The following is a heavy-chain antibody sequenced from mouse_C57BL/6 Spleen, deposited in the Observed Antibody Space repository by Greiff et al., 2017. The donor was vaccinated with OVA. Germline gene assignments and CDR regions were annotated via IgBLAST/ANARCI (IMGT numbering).Heavy chain of an antibody. CDR1: GFSLTSYG. Sequence: VKLQESGPGLVQPSQSLSITCTVSGFSLTSYGVHWVRQSPGKGLEWLGVIWSGGSTDYKSAFISRLSISKDNSKSQVFFKMNSLQTDDTAIYYCAREGDDYAMDYWGQGTSVTVSS. J-gene: IGHJ4*01. CDR3: AREGDDYAMDY. V-gene: IGHV2-2*01. CDR2: IWSGGST.